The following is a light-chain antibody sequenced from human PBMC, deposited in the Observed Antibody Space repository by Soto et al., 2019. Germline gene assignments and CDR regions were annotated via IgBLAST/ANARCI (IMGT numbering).Light chain of an antibody. Sequence: QSALTQPRSVSGSPGQSVTISCTGASSDVGAYNHVSWYRQHPGKAPKLVIYDVIKRPSGVPDHFSGSKSGNTASLTISGLQAEDEADYYCCSYAGRYTWVFGGGTQLTVL. CDR2: DVI. CDR1: SSDVGAYNH. CDR3: CSYAGRYTWV. V-gene: IGLV2-11*01. J-gene: IGLJ3*02.